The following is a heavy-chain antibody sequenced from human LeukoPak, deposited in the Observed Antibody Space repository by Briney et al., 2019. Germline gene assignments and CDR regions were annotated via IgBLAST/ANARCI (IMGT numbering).Heavy chain of an antibody. CDR1: GFTFSSYA. V-gene: IGHV3-23*01. J-gene: IGHJ4*02. CDR2: ISGSGGST. D-gene: IGHD1-26*01. CDR3: AKGGYSGSYYGY. Sequence: PGGSLRLSCAASGFTFSSYAMSWVRQAPGKGLEWVSAISGSGGSTYYADSVKGRFTISRDNSKNTLYLQVNSLRAEDTAVYYCAKGGYSGSYYGYWGQGTLVTVSS.